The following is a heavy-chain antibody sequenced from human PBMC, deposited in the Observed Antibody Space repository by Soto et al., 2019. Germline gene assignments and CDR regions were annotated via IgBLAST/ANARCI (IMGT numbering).Heavy chain of an antibody. J-gene: IGHJ4*02. CDR3: AREGSYSAYNFAHGIQLWSFDF. Sequence: SETLSLTCTVSGGSINTFYWSWVRQPAGKGLEWIGRIFSSGSTSFNPSLESRVAMSVDTSKNHFSINLSSVTAADMAVYYCAREGSYSAYNFAHGIQLWSFDFWGQGALVTVSS. CDR2: IFSSGST. V-gene: IGHV4-4*07. D-gene: IGHD5-12*01. CDR1: GGSINTFY.